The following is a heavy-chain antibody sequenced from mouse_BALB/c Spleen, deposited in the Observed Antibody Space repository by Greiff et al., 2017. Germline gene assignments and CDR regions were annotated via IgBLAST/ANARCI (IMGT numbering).Heavy chain of an antibody. J-gene: IGHJ2*01. CDR3: ARKGNYPVYFDY. Sequence: EVQRVESGGGLVQPGGSRKLSCAASGFTFSSFGMHWVRQAPEKGLEWVAYISSGSSTIYYADTVKGRFTISRDNPKNTLFLQMTSLRSEDTAMYYCARKGNYPVYFDYWGQGTTLTVSS. CDR1: GFTFSSFG. CDR2: ISSGSSTI. V-gene: IGHV5-17*02. D-gene: IGHD2-1*01.